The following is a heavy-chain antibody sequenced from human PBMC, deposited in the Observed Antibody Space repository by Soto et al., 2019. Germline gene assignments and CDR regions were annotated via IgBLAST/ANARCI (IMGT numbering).Heavy chain of an antibody. D-gene: IGHD3-16*02. CDR3: AFRGVIGGGFDY. CDR1: GGTFSSYA. Sequence: SVKVSCKASGGTFSSYAISWVRQAPGQGLEWMGGIIPIFGTANYAQKFRGRVTITADESTSTAYMELSSLRSEDTAVYYCAFRGVIGGGFDYWGQGTLVTVSS. CDR2: IIPIFGTA. V-gene: IGHV1-69*13. J-gene: IGHJ4*02.